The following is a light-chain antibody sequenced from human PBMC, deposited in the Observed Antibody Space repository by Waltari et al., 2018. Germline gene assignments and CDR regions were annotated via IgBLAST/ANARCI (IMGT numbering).Light chain of an antibody. Sequence: DIQMTQSPSTLSASVGDRCTITCRASQSISSWLAWYQQKPGKAPKLLIYKASSLESGVPSRFSGSGSGTEFTLPITSLQPDDFATYYCQQYDSYSATFGQGTKVEI. CDR3: QQYDSYSAT. CDR1: QSISSW. J-gene: IGKJ1*01. CDR2: KAS. V-gene: IGKV1-5*03.